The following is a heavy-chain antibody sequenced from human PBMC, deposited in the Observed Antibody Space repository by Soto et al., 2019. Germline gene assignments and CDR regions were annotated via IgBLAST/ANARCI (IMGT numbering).Heavy chain of an antibody. V-gene: IGHV4-59*01. CDR3: ARDARISRDYYYYMDV. CDR1: GGSISSYY. Sequence: PXXTLSLPFTVSGGSISSYYWRWILQPPGKGLEWIGYIYYSGSTNYNPSLKSRVTISVDTSKNQFSLKLSSVTAADTAVYYCARDARISRDYYYYMDVWGKGTTVTVSS. D-gene: IGHD1-20*01. CDR2: IYYSGST. J-gene: IGHJ6*03.